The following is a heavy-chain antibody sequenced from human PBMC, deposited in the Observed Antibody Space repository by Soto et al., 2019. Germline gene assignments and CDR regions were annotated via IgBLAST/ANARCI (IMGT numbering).Heavy chain of an antibody. D-gene: IGHD6-19*01. CDR1: GFTFSSYG. CDR2: ISYDGSNK. J-gene: IGHJ4*02. CDR3: AKFGSGWYRPVTFDY. Sequence: SLLLSGAASGFTFSSYGMHWVRQAPGKGLEWVAVISYDGSNKYYADSVKGRFTISRDNSKNTLYLQMNSLRAEDTAVYYCAKFGSGWYRPVTFDYWGQGTLVTVSS. V-gene: IGHV3-30*18.